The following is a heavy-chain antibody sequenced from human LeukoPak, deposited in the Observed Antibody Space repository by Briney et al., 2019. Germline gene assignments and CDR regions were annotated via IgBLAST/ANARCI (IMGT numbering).Heavy chain of an antibody. CDR3: ASAVAAAGTENWFDP. CDR2: ISYDGSNK. V-gene: IGHV3-30*04. D-gene: IGHD6-13*01. J-gene: IGHJ5*02. Sequence: PGGSLRLSCAASGFTFSSYAMHWVRQAPGKGLEWVAVISYDGSNKYYADSVKGRFTISRDNSKNTLYLQMNSLRAEDTAVYYCASAVAAAGTENWFDPWGQGTLVTVSS. CDR1: GFTFSSYA.